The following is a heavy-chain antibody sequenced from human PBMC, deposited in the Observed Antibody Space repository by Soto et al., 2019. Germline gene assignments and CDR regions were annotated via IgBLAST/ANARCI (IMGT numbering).Heavy chain of an antibody. CDR1: GFTFSSYS. Sequence: GGSLRLSCAASGFTFSSYSMNWVRQAPGKGLEWVSYISSSGSTIYYADSVKGRFTISRDNAKNSLYLQMNSLRAEDTAVYYCARAYYDSSGYDYFDYWGQGTLVTVSS. CDR2: ISSSGSTI. V-gene: IGHV3-48*04. D-gene: IGHD3-22*01. CDR3: ARAYYDSSGYDYFDY. J-gene: IGHJ4*02.